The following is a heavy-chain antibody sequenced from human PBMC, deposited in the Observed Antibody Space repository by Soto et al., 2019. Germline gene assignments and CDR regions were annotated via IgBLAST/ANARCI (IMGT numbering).Heavy chain of an antibody. V-gene: IGHV3-21*01. CDR1: GFTFSSYS. D-gene: IGHD3-10*01. CDR3: ARDRAGGGFDP. J-gene: IGHJ5*02. Sequence: EVQLVESGGGLVKPGGSLRLSCAASGFTFSSYSMNWVRQAPGKGLEWVSTISSSSSYIYYADSVKGRFTISRDNAKNSLSVQKNGQTAEDTAVYYCARDRAGGGFDPWGQGTLVTVSS. CDR2: ISSSSSYI.